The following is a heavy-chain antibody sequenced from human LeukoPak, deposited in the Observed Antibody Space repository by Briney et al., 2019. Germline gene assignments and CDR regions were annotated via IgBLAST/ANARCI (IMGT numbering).Heavy chain of an antibody. J-gene: IGHJ4*02. V-gene: IGHV4-59*01. CDR1: GGSINSYY. CDR3: ARAQRGYSYGLIDY. D-gene: IGHD5-18*01. Sequence: SETLSLTCTVSGGSINSYYWSWIRQPPGKALEWIGYIYYTGSTNYNPSLKSRVTISIDRSKNQFSLNLNSVTAADTALYYCARAQRGYSYGLIDYWGQGTLVTVSS. CDR2: IYYTGST.